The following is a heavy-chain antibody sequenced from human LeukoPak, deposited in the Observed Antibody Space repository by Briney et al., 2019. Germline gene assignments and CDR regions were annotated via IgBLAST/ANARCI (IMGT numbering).Heavy chain of an antibody. Sequence: GGSLRLSCAASGFPFSDYWMDWVRQAPGKGMEWVANIKEDGSKKSYADSVKGRFTISRDNAKSSLYLQMNSLRADDTAVYYCSRSLDYWGQGVLVTVSS. CDR3: SRSLDY. J-gene: IGHJ4*02. V-gene: IGHV3-7*01. CDR1: GFPFSDYW. CDR2: IKEDGSKK.